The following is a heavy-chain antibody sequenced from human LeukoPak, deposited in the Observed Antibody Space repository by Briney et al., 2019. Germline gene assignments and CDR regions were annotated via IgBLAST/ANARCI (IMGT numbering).Heavy chain of an antibody. CDR2: IYSGGST. Sequence: GGSLRLSCAASGFTFSSYTMTWVRQAPGKGLEWVSVIYSGGSTYYADSVKGRFTISRDNSKNTLYLQMNSLRAEDTAVYYCTREEVVVTAIYYYYYGMDVWGKGTTVTVSS. V-gene: IGHV3-53*01. CDR3: TREEVVVTAIYYYYYGMDV. J-gene: IGHJ6*04. CDR1: GFTFSSYT. D-gene: IGHD2-21*02.